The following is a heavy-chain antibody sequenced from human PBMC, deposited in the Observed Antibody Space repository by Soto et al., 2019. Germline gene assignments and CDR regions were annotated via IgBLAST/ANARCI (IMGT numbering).Heavy chain of an antibody. V-gene: IGHV4-30-4*01. CDR2: IYYSGST. Sequence: PSETLSLTCTVSGGSISSGDYYWSWIRQPPGKGLEWIGYIYYSGSTYYNPSLKSRVTISVDTSKNQFSLKLSSVTAADTAVYYCAREREWSMERWFDPWGQGTLVTVSS. CDR3: AREREWSMERWFDP. J-gene: IGHJ5*02. CDR1: GGSISSGDYY. D-gene: IGHD3-3*01.